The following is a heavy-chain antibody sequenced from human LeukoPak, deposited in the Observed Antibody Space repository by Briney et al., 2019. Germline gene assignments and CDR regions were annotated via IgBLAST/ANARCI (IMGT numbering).Heavy chain of an antibody. CDR3: ARRYDFWSGYYTRYYYYMDA. CDR1: GFTFSRYW. CDR2: IKQDGSEK. J-gene: IGHJ6*03. Sequence: GGSLRLSCAASGFTFSRYWMSWVRQAPGKGLEWVANIKQDGSEKYYVDSVKGRFTISRDNAKNSLYLQMNSLRAEDTAVYYCARRYDFWSGYYTRYYYYMDAWGKGTTVTVSS. V-gene: IGHV3-7*01. D-gene: IGHD3-3*01.